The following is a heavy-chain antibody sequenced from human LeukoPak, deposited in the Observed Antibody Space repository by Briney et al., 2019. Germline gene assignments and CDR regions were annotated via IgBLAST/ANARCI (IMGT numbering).Heavy chain of an antibody. J-gene: IGHJ4*02. CDR3: ARSGSEQLVFTADY. D-gene: IGHD6-13*01. CDR1: GFTFSSYW. CDR2: IKQDGSEK. Sequence: PGGSLRLSCAASGFTFSSYWMSWVRQAPGKGLEWVANIKQDGSEKYYVDSVKGRFTISRDNAKNSLYLQMNSLRAEDTAVYYCARSGSEQLVFTADYWGQGTLVTVSS. V-gene: IGHV3-7*01.